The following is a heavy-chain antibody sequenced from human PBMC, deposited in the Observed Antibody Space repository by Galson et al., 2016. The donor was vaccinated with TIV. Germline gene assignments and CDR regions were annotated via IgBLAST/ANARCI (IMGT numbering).Heavy chain of an antibody. V-gene: IGHV3-23*01. Sequence: SLRLSCAASGFTFNSFAMSWVRQAPGKGLEWVSFISATGGSTYYADSVKGRFTNSRHYSKNTVYLQMNSLRPDDTAVYYCAKDVSSQFHDSGSFDSWGQGTLVIVSS. CDR3: AKDVSSQFHDSGSFDS. CDR1: GFTFNSFA. CDR2: ISATGGST. J-gene: IGHJ4*02. D-gene: IGHD3-10*01.